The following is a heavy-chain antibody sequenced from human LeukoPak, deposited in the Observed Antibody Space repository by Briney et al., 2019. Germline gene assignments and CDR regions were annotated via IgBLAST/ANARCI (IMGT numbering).Heavy chain of an antibody. CDR3: ATYINWVAGDV. D-gene: IGHD1-1*01. CDR1: GFTVSESW. CDR2: INHEGGGI. J-gene: IGHJ6*02. Sequence: PGGCLRISGADSGFTVSESWMSWVGQVPGQGLEWVAHINHEGGGIQYVDSVKGRFTISRDNAKGSVYLQMNSLRAEDTAIYHCATYINWVAGDVWGQGTTVIVSS. V-gene: IGHV3-7*01.